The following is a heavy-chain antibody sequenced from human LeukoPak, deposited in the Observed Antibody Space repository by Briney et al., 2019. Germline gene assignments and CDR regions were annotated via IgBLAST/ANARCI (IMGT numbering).Heavy chain of an antibody. J-gene: IGHJ4*02. CDR2: INPNSGGT. CDR3: ASLGTYYDILTGYYNDY. V-gene: IGHV1-2*02. D-gene: IGHD3-9*01. Sequence: ASVKVSCKASGYTFTGYYMHWVRQAPGQGLEWMGWINPNSGGTNYAQKFQGRVTMTRDTSISTAYMELSRLRSDDTAVYYCASLGTYYDILTGYYNDYWGQGTLVTVSS. CDR1: GYTFTGYY.